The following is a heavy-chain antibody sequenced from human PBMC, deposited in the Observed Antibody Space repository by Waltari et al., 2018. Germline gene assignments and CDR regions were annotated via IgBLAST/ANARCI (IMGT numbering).Heavy chain of an antibody. J-gene: IGHJ4*02. Sequence: QVQLQESGPGLVKPSETLSLTCTVSGGSISSYYWSWIRQPAGKGLEWIGRIYTSGSTNYNPSLKSRVTMSVDTSKNQFSRKLGSVTAADTAVYYCAREGYDSSGYYFFDYWGQGTLVTVSS. D-gene: IGHD3-22*01. CDR1: GGSISSYY. V-gene: IGHV4-4*07. CDR3: AREGYDSSGYYFFDY. CDR2: IYTSGST.